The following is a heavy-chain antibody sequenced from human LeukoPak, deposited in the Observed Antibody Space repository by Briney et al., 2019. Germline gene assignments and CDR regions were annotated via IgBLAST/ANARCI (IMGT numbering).Heavy chain of an antibody. CDR2: TNQDGSEK. Sequence: GGSLRLSCVASGFTFSSYWMAWVRKAPGKGLEWVANTNQDGSEKNYVDSVKGRLTISRDSAKNSLCLQMNSLRAEDTAVYYCARDRGYSTFDMWGQGTMATVSS. D-gene: IGHD5-18*01. J-gene: IGHJ3*02. CDR1: GFTFSSYW. V-gene: IGHV3-7*05. CDR3: ARDRGYSTFDM.